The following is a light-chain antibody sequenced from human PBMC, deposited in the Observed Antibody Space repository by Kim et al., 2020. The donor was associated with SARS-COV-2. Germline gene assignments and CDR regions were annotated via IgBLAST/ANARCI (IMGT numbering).Light chain of an antibody. J-gene: IGKJ5*01. CDR1: QGIASW. V-gene: IGKV1-12*01. CDR3: QQSNNFPIT. CDR2: AAS. Sequence: DVQMTQSPSSVSASVGDRVTITCRASQGIASWLAWYQQKPGKAPKLLIYAASGFQSGVPSRFSGSGSGREFTLTISSLQPEDVATYFCQQSNNFPITFGQGTRLEIK.